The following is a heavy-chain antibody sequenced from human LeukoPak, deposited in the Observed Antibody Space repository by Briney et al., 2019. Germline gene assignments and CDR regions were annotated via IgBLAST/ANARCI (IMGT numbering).Heavy chain of an antibody. J-gene: IGHJ4*02. CDR2: IHYTGST. CDR1: GDSISSSSYY. V-gene: IGHV4-39*01. D-gene: IGHD3-22*01. Sequence: SETLSLTCTVSGDSISSSSYYWVCLGQPPGKGLEWIATIHYTGSTYYNPSLKSRVTISVDTSKNQFSLKLSSVTAADTAMYYCARYWGPYDNSGAYFDYWGQGTLVTVSS. CDR3: ARYWGPYDNSGAYFDY.